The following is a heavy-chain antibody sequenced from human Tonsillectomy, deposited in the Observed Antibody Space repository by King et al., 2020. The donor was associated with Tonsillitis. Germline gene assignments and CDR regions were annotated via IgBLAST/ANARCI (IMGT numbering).Heavy chain of an antibody. D-gene: IGHD5-24*01. CDR3: ARGDADCYNPVVRLKWFAP. J-gene: IGHJ5*02. CDR2: INHSGST. Sequence: VQLQQWGAGLLKPSETLSLTCAVYGGSFSGYYWSWTRQPPGKGLEWIGEINHSGSTNYNPSLKSRVNISVDTSKNQFSLKLNSVTAADTAVYYCARGDADCYNPVVRLKWFAPCGQGTLVTVSS. CDR1: GGSFSGYY. V-gene: IGHV4-34*01.